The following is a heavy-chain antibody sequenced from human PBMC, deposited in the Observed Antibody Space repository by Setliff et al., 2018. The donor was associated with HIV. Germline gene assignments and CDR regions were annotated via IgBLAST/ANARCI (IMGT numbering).Heavy chain of an antibody. J-gene: IGHJ4*02. V-gene: IGHV1-69*13. CDR3: ARGLYSGSYWQDY. Sequence: SVKVSCKASGGTFSSYAISWVRQAPGQGLEWMGGIIPIFGAANYAQKFQGRVTITADESTSTAYMELSSLRSEDTAVYCCARGLYSGSYWQDYWGQGTLVTVSS. D-gene: IGHD1-26*01. CDR2: IIPIFGAA. CDR1: GGTFSSYA.